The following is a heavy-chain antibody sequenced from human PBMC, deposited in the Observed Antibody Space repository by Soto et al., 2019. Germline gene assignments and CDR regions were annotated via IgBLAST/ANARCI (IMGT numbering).Heavy chain of an antibody. CDR1: GGSISSYY. D-gene: IGHD1-1*01. J-gene: IGHJ6*03. CDR2: IYYSGST. Sequence: PSETLSLTCTVSGGSISSYYWSWIRQPPGKGLEWIGYIYYSGSTNYNPSLKSRVTISVDTSKNQFSLKLSSVTAADTAVYYCARIQVPRYYYYYYMDAWGKGTPVTVSS. CDR3: ARIQVPRYYYYYYMDA. V-gene: IGHV4-59*01.